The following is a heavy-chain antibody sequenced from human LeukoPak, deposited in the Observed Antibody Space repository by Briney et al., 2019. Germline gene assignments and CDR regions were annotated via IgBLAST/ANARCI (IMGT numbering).Heavy chain of an antibody. D-gene: IGHD6-13*01. Sequence: ASVKVSCKASGYTFTGYYIHWVRQAPGHGLEWMGWVNPNSGGTNCGQRFQGRVTMTRDTSISTAYMELSSLRSYDTAVYYCARDSGSSLTSRWFDPWGQGTLVTVSS. J-gene: IGHJ5*02. CDR3: ARDSGSSLTSRWFDP. V-gene: IGHV1-2*02. CDR2: VNPNSGGT. CDR1: GYTFTGYY.